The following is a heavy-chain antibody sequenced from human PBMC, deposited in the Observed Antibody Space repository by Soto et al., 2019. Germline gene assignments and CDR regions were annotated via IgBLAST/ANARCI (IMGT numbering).Heavy chain of an antibody. CDR1: GFNFSTYG. J-gene: IGHJ5*02. CDR2: ISSKGSYI. CDR3: GRDRSHYAGVGKIDP. D-gene: IGHD3-10*01. V-gene: IGHV3-21*01. Sequence: GGSLRLCCAASGFNFSTYGMNWVRQAPGKGLEWVSSISSKGSYIYYTPSVKGRFTISRDNAKNSVYLQMNSLRAEDTAVYYCGRDRSHYAGVGKIDPWGQGTLVTVSS.